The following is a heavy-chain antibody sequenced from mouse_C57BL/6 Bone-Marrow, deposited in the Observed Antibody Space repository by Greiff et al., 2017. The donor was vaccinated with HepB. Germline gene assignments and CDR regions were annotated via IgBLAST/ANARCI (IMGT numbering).Heavy chain of an antibody. D-gene: IGHD1-1*01. CDR1: GYTFTSYW. CDR2: IHPNSGST. CDR3: ARSASFITTVVGGY. J-gene: IGHJ2*01. V-gene: IGHV1-64*01. Sequence: VQLQQSGAELVKPGASVKLSCKASGYTFTSYWMHWVKQRPGQGLEWIGMIHPNSGSTNYNEKFKSKATLTVDKSSSTAYMQLSSLTSEDSAVYYCARSASFITTVVGGYWGQGTTLTVSS.